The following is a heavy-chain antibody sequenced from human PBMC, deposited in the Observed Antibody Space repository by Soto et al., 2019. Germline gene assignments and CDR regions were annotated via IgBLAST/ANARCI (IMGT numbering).Heavy chain of an antibody. CDR2: TSYDGNNE. CDR3: AKDKGVFNWATSYFDY. J-gene: IGHJ4*02. CDR1: GFTFINYA. D-gene: IGHD1-1*01. Sequence: GGSLRLACAASGFTFINYAMHWVRQAPGKGLEWVALTSYDGNNEYYTDSVKGRFTISRDNSKNTLFLQMNSPRPEDTAVYYCAKDKGVFNWATSYFDYWGQGALVTVSS. V-gene: IGHV3-30*18.